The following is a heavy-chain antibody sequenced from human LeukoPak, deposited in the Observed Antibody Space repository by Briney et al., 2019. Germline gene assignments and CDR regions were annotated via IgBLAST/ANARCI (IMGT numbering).Heavy chain of an antibody. V-gene: IGHV3-7*05. CDR2: INQDGSEK. CDR3: ARGGSHSVDF. CDR1: GFIFSSYW. J-gene: IGHJ4*02. D-gene: IGHD1-26*01. Sequence: PGGSLRLSCAASGFIFSSYWMSWVRQAPEKGLEWVATINQDGSEKYPVDSVKGRFTISRDNAKNSLSLQMNSLRAEDTAVYHCARGGSHSVDFRGQGTLVTVSS.